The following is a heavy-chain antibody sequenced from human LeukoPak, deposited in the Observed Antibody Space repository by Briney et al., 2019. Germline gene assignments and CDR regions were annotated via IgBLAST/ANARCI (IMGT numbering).Heavy chain of an antibody. V-gene: IGHV4-34*01. CDR2: INHSGST. J-gene: IGHJ5*02. CDR1: GGSFSGYY. CDR3: ARGGSYYDILTGYYPPKNWFDP. Sequence: SETLSLTCAVYGGSFSGYYWSWIRQPPGKGLEWIGEINHSGSTNYNPSLKSRVTISVDRSKNQFSLKLSSVTAADTAVYYCARGGSYYDILTGYYPPKNWFDPWGQGTLVTVSS. D-gene: IGHD3-9*01.